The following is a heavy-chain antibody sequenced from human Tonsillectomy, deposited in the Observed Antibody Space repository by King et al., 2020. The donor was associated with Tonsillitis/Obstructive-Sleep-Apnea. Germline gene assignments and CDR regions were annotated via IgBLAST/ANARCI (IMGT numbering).Heavy chain of an antibody. Sequence: QLVESGGGLVQPGGSLRLSCAASGFTFSSYWMSWVRQAPGKGLEWVANIKQDGSEKYYVDSVKGRFTISRDNAKNSLYLQMNSLRAEDTAVYYCASYCSRCDYYYYYMDVWGKGTTVTVSS. D-gene: IGHD2-2*01. CDR1: GFTFSSYW. J-gene: IGHJ6*03. CDR2: IKQDGSEK. CDR3: ASYCSRCDYYYYYMDV. V-gene: IGHV3-7*01.